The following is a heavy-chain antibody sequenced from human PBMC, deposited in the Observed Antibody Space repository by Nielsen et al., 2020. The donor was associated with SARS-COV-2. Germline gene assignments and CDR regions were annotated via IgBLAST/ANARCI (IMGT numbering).Heavy chain of an antibody. D-gene: IGHD2/OR15-2a*01. Sequence: GESLKISCAASGFTFSDYYMSWIRQAPGKGLEWVAVISYDGSNKYYADSVKGRFTISRDNSKNTLYLQMNSLRAEDTAVYYCARDLLYGQDYFDYWGQGTLVTVSS. CDR1: GFTFSDYY. J-gene: IGHJ4*02. CDR3: ARDLLYGQDYFDY. CDR2: ISYDGSNK. V-gene: IGHV3-30*03.